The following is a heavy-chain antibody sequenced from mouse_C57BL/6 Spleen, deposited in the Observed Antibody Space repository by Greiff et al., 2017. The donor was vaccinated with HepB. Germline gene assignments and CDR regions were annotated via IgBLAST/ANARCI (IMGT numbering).Heavy chain of an antibody. CDR2: IRNKANGYTT. CDR3: ERSTGTGMDY. Sequence: EVKLMESGGGLVQPGGSLSLSCAASGFTFTDYYMSWVRQPPGKALEWLGFIRNKANGYTTEYSASVKGRFTISRDNSQSILYLQMNALRAEDSATYYCERSTGTGMDYWGQGTSVTVSS. CDR1: GFTFTDYY. V-gene: IGHV7-3*01. D-gene: IGHD4-1*02. J-gene: IGHJ4*01.